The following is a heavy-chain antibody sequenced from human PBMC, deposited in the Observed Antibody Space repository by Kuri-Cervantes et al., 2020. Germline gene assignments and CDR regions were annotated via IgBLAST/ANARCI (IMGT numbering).Heavy chain of an antibody. CDR3: AKQITAWDYYYDMDV. Sequence: LSLTCAASGFTFSSYWMHWVRQAPGKGLVWVSRINSDGSSTSYADSVKGRFTISRDNAKNTLYLQMNSLRAEDTAVYYCAKQITAWDYYYDMDVWGQGTTVTVSS. D-gene: IGHD3-16*01. J-gene: IGHJ6*02. V-gene: IGHV3-74*01. CDR1: GFTFSSYW. CDR2: INSDGSST.